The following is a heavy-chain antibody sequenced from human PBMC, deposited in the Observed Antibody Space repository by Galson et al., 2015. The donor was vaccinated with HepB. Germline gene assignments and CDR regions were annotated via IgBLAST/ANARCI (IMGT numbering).Heavy chain of an antibody. J-gene: IGHJ4*02. CDR1: GSTFSSYT. CDR3: VRADFGVAIPYTTFDF. Sequence: SLRLSCAASGSTFSSYTMNWVRQAPGKGLESVSYISSTGTTMYYADSAKGRFTISRDNAKNSLYLQMNSLRAEGTAMYYCVRADFGVAIPYTTFDFWGQGALVTVSS. D-gene: IGHD3-3*01. CDR2: ISSTGTTM. V-gene: IGHV3-48*04.